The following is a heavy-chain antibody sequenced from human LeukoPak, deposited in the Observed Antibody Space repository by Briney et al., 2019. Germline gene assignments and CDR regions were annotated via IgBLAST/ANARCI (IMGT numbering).Heavy chain of an antibody. CDR3: ARGGGLDV. CDR2: INHNGNVN. V-gene: IGHV3-7*03. J-gene: IGHJ6*02. CDR1: GFTFSSYS. D-gene: IGHD3-16*01. Sequence: GGSLRLSCAASGFTFSSYSMNWARQAPGKGLEGVASINHNGNVNYYVDSVKGRFTISRDNAKNSLYLQMSNLRAEDTAVYFCARGGGLDVWGQGATVTVSS.